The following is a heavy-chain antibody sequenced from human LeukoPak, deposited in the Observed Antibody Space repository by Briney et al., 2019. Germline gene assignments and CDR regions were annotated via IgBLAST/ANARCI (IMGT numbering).Heavy chain of an antibody. D-gene: IGHD2-15*01. Sequence: QAGGSLRLSCAASGFTFSNYVMHWVRQAPGKGLEYVSSISSNGGSTYYTNSVKGRFTISRDNSKNTLYLQMGSLRAEDMAVYYCAKGGSCSGATCYLTLFDYWGQGTLVTVSS. CDR2: ISSNGGST. CDR3: AKGGSCSGATCYLTLFDY. J-gene: IGHJ4*02. CDR1: GFTFSNYV. V-gene: IGHV3-64*01.